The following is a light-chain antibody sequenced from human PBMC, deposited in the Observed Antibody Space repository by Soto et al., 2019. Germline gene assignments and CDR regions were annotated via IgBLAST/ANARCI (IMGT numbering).Light chain of an antibody. CDR2: GAS. CDR1: QTVSSNF. CDR3: QQYNNRPHT. Sequence: EIVLTQSPGTLSLSPGDRATLSCSASQTVSSNFLAWYQQRPAQAPRLLIHGASTRATGITDRFSGSVSGTDFTLIISGLEPEDFAVYYCQQYNNRPHTFGQGTKVDIK. J-gene: IGKJ2*01. V-gene: IGKV3-20*01.